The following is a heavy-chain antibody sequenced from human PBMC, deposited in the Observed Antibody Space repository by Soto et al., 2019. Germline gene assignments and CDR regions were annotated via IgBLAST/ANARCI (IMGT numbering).Heavy chain of an antibody. CDR1: GGSISSGGYY. CDR3: ARGTGYYSPHFDY. Sequence: PSETLSLTCTVSGGSISSGGYYWSWIRQHPGKGLEWIGYIYYSGSTYYNPSLKSRVTISVDTSKNQFSLKLSSVTAADTAVYYCARGTGYYSPHFDYWGQGTLVTVPS. V-gene: IGHV4-31*03. D-gene: IGHD3-9*01. CDR2: IYYSGST. J-gene: IGHJ4*02.